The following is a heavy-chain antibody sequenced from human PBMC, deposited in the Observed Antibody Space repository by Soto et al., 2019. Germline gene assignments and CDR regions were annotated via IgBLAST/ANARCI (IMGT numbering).Heavy chain of an antibody. CDR3: ARPISRGHTYGMDV. V-gene: IGHV1-69*06. D-gene: IGHD2-2*01. Sequence: QVQLVKSGAEGKKPGSSVKVSGKASGGTFTSYAITWVRQAPGQGLEWREGFIPIFDTANYAQKFQGRVTITADKSTSTAYMELSSLRSEDTAVYYCARPISRGHTYGMDVWGQGTTVTVSS. CDR2: FIPIFDTA. J-gene: IGHJ6*02. CDR1: GGTFTSYA.